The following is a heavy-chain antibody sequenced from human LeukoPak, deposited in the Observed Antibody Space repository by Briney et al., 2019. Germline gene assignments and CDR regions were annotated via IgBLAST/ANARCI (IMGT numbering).Heavy chain of an antibody. CDR3: AKRGRLRLGELSLSYYYYYYMDV. CDR1: GFTFSSYA. Sequence: PGGSLRLSCAASGFTFSSYAMHWVRQAPGKGLEWVAVISYDGSNKYYADSVKGRFTISRDNSKNTLYLQMNSLRAEDTAVYYCAKRGRLRLGELSLSYYYYYYMDVWGKGTTVTVSS. CDR2: ISYDGSNK. V-gene: IGHV3-30*04. D-gene: IGHD3-16*02. J-gene: IGHJ6*03.